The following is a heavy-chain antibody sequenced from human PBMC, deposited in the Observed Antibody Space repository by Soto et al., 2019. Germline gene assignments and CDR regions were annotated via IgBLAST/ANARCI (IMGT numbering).Heavy chain of an antibody. CDR2: ISGSGGST. V-gene: IGHV3-23*01. CDR3: ARSPGGYYID. J-gene: IGHJ3*01. Sequence: GGSLILSCAASGFTFSSYAMTWVRQAPGKGLEWVSVISGSGGSTYFADSVKGRFTISRDNSKNTLYLQMSSLRAEDTAVYYCARSPGGYYIDWGQGTMVTVSS. D-gene: IGHD3-9*01. CDR1: GFTFSSYA.